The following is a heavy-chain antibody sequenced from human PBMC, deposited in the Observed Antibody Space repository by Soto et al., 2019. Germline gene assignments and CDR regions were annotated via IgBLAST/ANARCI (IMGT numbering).Heavy chain of an antibody. CDR1: GFTFSYYS. V-gene: IGHV3-21*05. Sequence: PGGSLRLSSAASGFTFSYYSMNWVRQAPGKGPEWISYIGPSHNDIGYAASVKGRFTISRDNSKNTLYLQMNSLRAEDTAVYYCAREEGSSWLNWFDPWGQETLVTVSS. CDR2: IGPSHNDI. J-gene: IGHJ5*02. CDR3: AREEGSSWLNWFDP. D-gene: IGHD6-13*01.